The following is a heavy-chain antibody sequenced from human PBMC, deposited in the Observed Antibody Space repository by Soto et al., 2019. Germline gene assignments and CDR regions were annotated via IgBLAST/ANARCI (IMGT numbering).Heavy chain of an antibody. V-gene: IGHV3-15*01. J-gene: IGHJ6*02. CDR3: TTDLVKYSYGSLHYYYYGMDV. D-gene: IGHD5-18*01. CDR2: IKSKTDGGTT. Sequence: EVQLVESGGGLVKPGGSLRLSCAASGFTFSNAWMSWVRQAPGKGLEWVGRIKSKTDGGTTDYAAPVKGRFTISRDDSKNTLYLQMNSLKTEDTAVYYCTTDLVKYSYGSLHYYYYGMDVWGQGTTVTVSS. CDR1: GFTFSNAW.